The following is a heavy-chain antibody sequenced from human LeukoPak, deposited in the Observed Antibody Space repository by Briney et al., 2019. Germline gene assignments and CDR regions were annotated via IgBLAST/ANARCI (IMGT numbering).Heavy chain of an antibody. V-gene: IGHV4-34*01. CDR3: ARGKVLSARGYNCFDY. D-gene: IGHD2-2*01. CDR2: VNARGDT. CDR1: FHPFNHYY. J-gene: IGHJ4*02. Sequence: PSETLSLTCALYFHPFNHYYKNWLPQPPGKGLEWIGEVNARGDTNYHRSLKSRVTISVDTSRNQFSLRLTSTITPDPAVYYCARGKVLSARGYNCFDYWGQGTLVTVSS.